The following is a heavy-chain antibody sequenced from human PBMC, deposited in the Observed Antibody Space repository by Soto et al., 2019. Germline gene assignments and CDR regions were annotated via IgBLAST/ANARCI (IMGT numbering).Heavy chain of an antibody. Sequence: EVQLVESGGGLVKPGGSLRLSCAASGFTFSSYSMNWVRQAPGKGPEWVPSISASSTYIYYADSVKGRFTVSRDNAKNSLYLQINSLRDEDTAVYYCARGSIVATSLTPFDYWGQGTLVTVSS. CDR1: GFTFSSYS. CDR2: ISASSTYI. V-gene: IGHV3-21*01. J-gene: IGHJ4*02. CDR3: ARGSIVATSLTPFDY. D-gene: IGHD5-12*01.